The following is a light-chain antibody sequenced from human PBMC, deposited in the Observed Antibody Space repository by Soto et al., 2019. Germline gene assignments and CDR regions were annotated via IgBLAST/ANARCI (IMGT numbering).Light chain of an antibody. CDR3: QQYYSYWT. J-gene: IGKJ1*01. V-gene: IGKV1-5*01. CDR2: DAS. CDR1: QSIGRW. Sequence: IPMTQSPSTLAASFGDTLNLTCRASQSIGRWLAWYQQKPGKAPKLLIFDASTLENGVPARFSGSRSGPEFSLTISSLQPDDFATYYCQQYYSYWTFGQGTKVDI.